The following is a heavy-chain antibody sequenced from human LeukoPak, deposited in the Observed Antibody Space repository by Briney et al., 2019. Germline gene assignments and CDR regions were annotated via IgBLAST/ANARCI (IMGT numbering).Heavy chain of an antibody. V-gene: IGHV3-48*03. D-gene: IGHD1-26*01. J-gene: IGHJ4*02. CDR3: ARSSVIVGGAIDY. CDR2: ISSSGSTI. Sequence: GGSLRLSCAASGFTFSSYEMNWVRQAPGKGLEWVSYISSSGSTIYYADSVKGRFTISRDNAKNSLYLQMNGLRAEDTAVYYCARSSVIVGGAIDYWGQGTLVTVSS. CDR1: GFTFSSYE.